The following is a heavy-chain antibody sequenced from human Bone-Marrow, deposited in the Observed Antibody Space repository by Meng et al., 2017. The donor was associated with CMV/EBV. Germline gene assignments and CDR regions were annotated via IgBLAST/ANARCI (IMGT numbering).Heavy chain of an antibody. Sequence: GESLKISCVASGFTVSSNYMSWVRQAPGKGLEWVSVIYSGGSTYYADSVKGRFTISRDNSKNTLYLQMNSLRAEDTAMYYCARRLVGPWGQGTRVTGYS. V-gene: IGHV3-53*01. D-gene: IGHD2-2*01. J-gene: IGHJ5*02. CDR1: GFTVSSNY. CDR3: ARRLVGP. CDR2: IYSGGST.